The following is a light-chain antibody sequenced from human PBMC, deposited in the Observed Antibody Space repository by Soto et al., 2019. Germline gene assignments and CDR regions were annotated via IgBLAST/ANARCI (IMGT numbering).Light chain of an antibody. CDR3: QQYHRYST. CDR1: QTISTW. Sequence: VTQSPPTLSSSVGDRVTITFRASQTISTWLAWYQQKPGKAPKLLIYDVSTLDSGVPSRFSGSASGTEFTLTISSLESDDFATYYCQQYHRYSTFGQGTKVDIK. J-gene: IGKJ1*01. CDR2: DVS. V-gene: IGKV1-5*01.